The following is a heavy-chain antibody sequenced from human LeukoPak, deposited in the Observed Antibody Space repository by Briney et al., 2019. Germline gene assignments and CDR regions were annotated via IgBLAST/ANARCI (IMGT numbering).Heavy chain of an antibody. D-gene: IGHD2-15*01. CDR3: ARDLPITDIVVVVAAGFDP. Sequence: SQTLSLTCAISGDSVSSNSAAWNWIRRSPSRGLEWLGRTYYRSKWYNDYAVSVKSRITINPDTSKNQFSLQLNSVTPEDTAVYYCARDLPITDIVVVVAAGFDPWGQGTLVTVSS. CDR1: GDSVSSNSAA. J-gene: IGHJ5*02. CDR2: TYYRSKWYN. V-gene: IGHV6-1*01.